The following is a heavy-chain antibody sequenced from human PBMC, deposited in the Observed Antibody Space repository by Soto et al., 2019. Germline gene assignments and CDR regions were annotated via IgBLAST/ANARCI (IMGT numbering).Heavy chain of an antibody. CDR3: ARHSRAYYGMDV. J-gene: IGHJ6*02. Sequence: QLQLQESGPGLVKPSETLSLTCTVSGGSISSSSYYWGWIRQPPGKGLEWIGSIYYSGSTYYNPSLKSRVTISVDTSKNQFSLKLSSVTAADTAVYYCARHSRAYYGMDVWGQGTTVTVSS. V-gene: IGHV4-39*01. CDR1: GGSISSSSYY. CDR2: IYYSGST.